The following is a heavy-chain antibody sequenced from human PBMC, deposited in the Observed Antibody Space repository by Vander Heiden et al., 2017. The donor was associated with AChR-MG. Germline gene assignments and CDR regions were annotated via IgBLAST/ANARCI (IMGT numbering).Heavy chain of an antibody. Sequence: EVQLVQSGVEMKKPGESLKISCKASGYIFTSYWIGWVRQMPGKGLEWMVMIYPGDSDTRYSPSFQGQVTISADKSISTAYLQLSSVKTSDSAMYYCARVPPHSSASFFHFWGQGTLVTVSS. CDR1: GYIFTSYW. CDR2: IYPGDSDT. D-gene: IGHD6-6*01. CDR3: ARVPPHSSASFFHF. V-gene: IGHV5-51*01. J-gene: IGHJ4*02.